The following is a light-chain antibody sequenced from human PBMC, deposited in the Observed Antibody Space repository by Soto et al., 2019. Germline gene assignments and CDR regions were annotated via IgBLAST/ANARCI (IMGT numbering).Light chain of an antibody. CDR1: QGISSY. Sequence: AIRMTQSPSSLSASTGDRVTITCRARQGISSYLAWYQQKPGKAPKLLIYAASTLQSGVPSRFSGSGSGTDFTLTISCLRSEDFATYYCQQYYSYPLTFGGGTKVDI. V-gene: IGKV1-8*01. CDR2: AAS. CDR3: QQYYSYPLT. J-gene: IGKJ4*01.